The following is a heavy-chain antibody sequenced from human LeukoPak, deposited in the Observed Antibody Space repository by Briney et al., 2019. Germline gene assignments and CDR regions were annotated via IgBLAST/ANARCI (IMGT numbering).Heavy chain of an antibody. V-gene: IGHV1-8*01. Sequence: GASVKVSCKASGYTFTSYDINWVRQATGQGLEWMGWMNPNSGNTGYAQKFQGRVTMTRNTSITTAYMELSSLRSEDTAVYYCARGVRVAVPAAFYYFDYWGQGTLVTVSS. CDR1: GYTFTSYD. D-gene: IGHD2-2*01. CDR2: MNPNSGNT. J-gene: IGHJ4*02. CDR3: ARGVRVAVPAAFYYFDY.